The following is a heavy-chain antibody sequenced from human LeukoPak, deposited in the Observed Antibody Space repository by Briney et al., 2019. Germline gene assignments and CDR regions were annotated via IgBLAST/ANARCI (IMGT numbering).Heavy chain of an antibody. CDR2: ISAYNGNT. J-gene: IGHJ4*02. V-gene: IGHV1-18*01. CDR3: ARELGAGGPYNYFDY. Sequence: ASVKVSCKASGYTFTSYGISWVRQAPGQGLEWMGWISAYNGNTNYAQKLQGRVTMTTDTSTSTAYMELRSLRSDDTAVYYCARELGAGGPYNYFDYWGQGTLVTVSS. D-gene: IGHD2-8*02. CDR1: GYTFTSYG.